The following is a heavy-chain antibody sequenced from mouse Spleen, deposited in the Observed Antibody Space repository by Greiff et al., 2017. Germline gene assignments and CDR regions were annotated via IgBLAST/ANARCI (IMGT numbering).Heavy chain of an antibody. CDR3: ARKGLRRDWYFDV. CDR1: GDSITSSY. V-gene: IGHV3-8*02. CDR2: ISYSDDT. Sequence: EVQLVESGPSLVKPSQTLSLTCSVTGDSITSSYWNWIRKFPGNKVEYMGYISYSDDTYYNPSLKSRISITRDTSKNQFYLQLNSVTSEDAATYYCARKGLRRDWYFDVWGAGTTVTVSS. J-gene: IGHJ1*01.